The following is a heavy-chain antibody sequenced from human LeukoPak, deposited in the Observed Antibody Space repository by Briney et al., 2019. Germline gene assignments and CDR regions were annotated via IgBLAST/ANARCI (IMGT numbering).Heavy chain of an antibody. V-gene: IGHV3-33*01. CDR1: GFTFSSYG. Sequence: GGSLRLSCAASGFTFSSYGMHWVRQAPGKGLEWVAVIWDDGSNKYYADSVKGRFTISRDNSKNTLYLQMNSLRAEDTAVYYCARDREMATISCDYWGQGTLVTVSS. J-gene: IGHJ4*02. D-gene: IGHD5-24*01. CDR3: ARDREMATISCDY. CDR2: IWDDGSNK.